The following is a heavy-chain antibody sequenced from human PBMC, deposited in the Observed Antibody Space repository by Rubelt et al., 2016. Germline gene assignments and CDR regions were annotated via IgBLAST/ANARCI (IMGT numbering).Heavy chain of an antibody. CDR1: GGSISAYY. CDR2: ISYSES. J-gene: IGHJ5*02. D-gene: IGHD4-17*01. CDR3: ARVSPDDYGDPNWVDP. V-gene: IGHV4-59*12. Sequence: QVQLQESGPGLVEPSETLSLTCTVSGGSISAYYWSWIRQSPGKGLEWLGYISYSESNYNPSLKSRFTLSLDKSKNQFALKLSSVTAADTAVYYCARVSPDDYGDPNWVDPWGQGTLVTVSS.